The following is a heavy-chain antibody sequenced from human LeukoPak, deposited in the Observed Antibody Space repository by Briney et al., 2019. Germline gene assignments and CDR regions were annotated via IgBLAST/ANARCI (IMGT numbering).Heavy chain of an antibody. D-gene: IGHD1-26*01. CDR3: ARVGVVRASYYFGH. V-gene: IGHV4-59*01. CDR1: GGSISSDY. Sequence: PSETLSLTCTVSGGSISSDYWSWIRQPPGKGLEWIGYFYYSGSTKYNPSLKSRVTISVDTSKNQFSLKLSSVTAADTAVYYCARVGVVRASYYFGHWGQGTLVTVSS. CDR2: FYYSGST. J-gene: IGHJ4*02.